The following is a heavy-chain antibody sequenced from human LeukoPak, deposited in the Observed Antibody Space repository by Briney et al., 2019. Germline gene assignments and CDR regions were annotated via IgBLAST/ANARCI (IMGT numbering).Heavy chain of an antibody. D-gene: IGHD6-13*01. CDR3: ARDAYSSSWYVDY. CDR1: GFTFSSYE. V-gene: IGHV3-30*03. CDR2: ISYDGNDQ. Sequence: PGGSLRLSCAASGFTFSSYEMNWVRQAPGKGLEWVALISYDGNDQKYADSVKGRFTISRDNFKNTLYLQMNYLRLDDTAIYYCARDAYSSSWYVDYWGRGALVAVSS. J-gene: IGHJ4*02.